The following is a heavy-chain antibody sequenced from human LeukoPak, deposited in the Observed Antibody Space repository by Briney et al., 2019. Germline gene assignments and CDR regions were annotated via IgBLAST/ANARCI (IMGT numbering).Heavy chain of an antibody. D-gene: IGHD6-19*01. J-gene: IGHJ4*02. CDR1: GFTRSSYG. Sequence: PGGSLRLSCAVSGFTRSSYGMNWVRQAPGKGLEWVSTISSSANYMYYADSVKGRFTISSDHAKNSLYLQMNSLRAEDTAVYYCARSLAVAAYFDSWGQGPLVTVSS. CDR3: ARSLAVAAYFDS. CDR2: ISSSANYM. V-gene: IGHV3-21*01.